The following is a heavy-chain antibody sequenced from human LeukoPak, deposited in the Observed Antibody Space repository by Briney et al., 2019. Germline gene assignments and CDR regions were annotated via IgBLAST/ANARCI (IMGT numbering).Heavy chain of an antibody. D-gene: IGHD1-26*01. CDR2: ISSNGGST. CDR3: ARAYWGSGSYYLDY. Sequence: PGGSLRLSCAASGFTFSSYAMHWVRQAPGKGLEYVSAISSNGGSTYYANSVKGRFTISRDNSKNTLYLQMGSLRAEDMAVYYCARAYWGSGSYYLDYWGQGTLVTVSS. J-gene: IGHJ4*02. V-gene: IGHV3-64*01. CDR1: GFTFSSYA.